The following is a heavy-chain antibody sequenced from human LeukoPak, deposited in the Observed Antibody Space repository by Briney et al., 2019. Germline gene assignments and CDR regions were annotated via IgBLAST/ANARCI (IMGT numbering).Heavy chain of an antibody. D-gene: IGHD3-22*01. CDR1: GYSISSGYY. CDR3: AREDYDSSGYSKNWFDP. Sequence: PSETLSLTCTVSGYSISSGYYWGWIRQPPGKGPEWIGSIYHSGSTYYNPSLKSRVTISVDTSKNQFSLKLSSVTAADTAVYYCAREDYDSSGYSKNWFDPWGQGTLVTVSS. J-gene: IGHJ5*02. V-gene: IGHV4-38-2*02. CDR2: IYHSGST.